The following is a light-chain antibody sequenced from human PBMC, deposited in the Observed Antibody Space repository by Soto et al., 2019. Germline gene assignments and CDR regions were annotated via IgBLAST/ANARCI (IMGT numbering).Light chain of an antibody. CDR2: KAS. Sequence: DIQMTQSPSTLSASVGDRVTITCRASQSISSWLAWYQQKPGKAPKLLIYKASSLESGVPSRFSGSGSGTEFTLTISSLQPDDFATYYCQQLTFGQGTKVDI. V-gene: IGKV1-5*03. CDR1: QSISSW. J-gene: IGKJ1*01. CDR3: QQLT.